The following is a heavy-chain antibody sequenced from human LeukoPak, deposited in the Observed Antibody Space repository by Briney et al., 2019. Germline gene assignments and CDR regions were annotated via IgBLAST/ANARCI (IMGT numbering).Heavy chain of an antibody. D-gene: IGHD6-13*01. J-gene: IGHJ6*03. CDR2: IRYDGSHK. V-gene: IGHV3-30*02. CDR3: AKAGPSEGSSWPYSYIYYYIDV. CDR1: GFTFSSYG. Sequence: GGSLRLSCAASGFTFSSYGIHWVRQAPGKGLEWVAFIRYDGSHKYYADSVKGRFTISRDNSKNTLYLQMNSLRAEDTAVYYCAKAGPSEGSSWPYSYIYYYIDVWGKGTTVTVSS.